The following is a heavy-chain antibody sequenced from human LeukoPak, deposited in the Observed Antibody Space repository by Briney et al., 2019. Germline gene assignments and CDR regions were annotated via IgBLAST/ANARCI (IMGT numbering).Heavy chain of an antibody. D-gene: IGHD1/OR15-1a*01. V-gene: IGHV4-34*01. CDR2: INHSGST. Sequence: SETLSLTCAVYGGSFSGYYWSWIRQPPGKGLEWIGEINHSGSTNYNPSLKSRVTISVDTSKNQFSLKLSSVTAADTAVYYCARENTVFDYWGQGTLATVSS. J-gene: IGHJ4*02. CDR3: ARENTVFDY. CDR1: GGSFSGYY.